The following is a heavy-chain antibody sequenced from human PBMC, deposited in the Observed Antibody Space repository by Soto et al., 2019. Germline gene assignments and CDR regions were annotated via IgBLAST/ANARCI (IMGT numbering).Heavy chain of an antibody. CDR2: IKQDGSET. CDR1: GNYW. V-gene: IGHV3-7*01. CDR3: GRGPGLLSDQ. J-gene: IGHJ4*02. D-gene: IGHD2-8*02. Sequence: PVGSLRLSCAASGNYWINWVRQAPGKGLEWVANIKQDGSETHYVDAVKGRFTISRDNAKNSVYLQMNSLRVEDTAVYYCGRGPGLLSDQWGQGTLVTVSS.